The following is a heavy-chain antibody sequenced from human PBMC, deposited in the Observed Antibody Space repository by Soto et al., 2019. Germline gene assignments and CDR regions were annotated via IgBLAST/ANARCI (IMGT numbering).Heavy chain of an antibody. V-gene: IGHV3-7*01. J-gene: IGHJ1*01. CDR3: ASLDTARVEIAGY. CDR2: IKQGGTET. CDR1: GLSLSKIG. D-gene: IGHD5-18*01. Sequence: HPGGSLGLCCVGSGLSLSKIGTRWVRQGPGKGLEWVANIKQGGTETYYVDSVKGRFTISKDHAKNSLYLQMNSLRVEDTALYYCASLDTARVEIAGYWGQGTRVPVSS.